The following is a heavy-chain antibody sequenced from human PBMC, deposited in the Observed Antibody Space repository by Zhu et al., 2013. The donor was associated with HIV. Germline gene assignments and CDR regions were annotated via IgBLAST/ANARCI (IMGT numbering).Heavy chain of an antibody. D-gene: IGHD3-22*01. Sequence: QVQLVQSGAEVKKPGSSVKVSCKASGGTLSSYAISWVRQAPGQGLEWMGGIIPIFGTAKYAQKFQGRVTITADESTSTANMELSSLRSEDTAVYYCAGAGMIVVDDAFDIWGQGTMVTVSS. CDR2: IIPIFGTA. CDR3: AGAGMIVVDDAFDI. J-gene: IGHJ3*02. V-gene: IGHV1-69*01. CDR1: GGTLSSYA.